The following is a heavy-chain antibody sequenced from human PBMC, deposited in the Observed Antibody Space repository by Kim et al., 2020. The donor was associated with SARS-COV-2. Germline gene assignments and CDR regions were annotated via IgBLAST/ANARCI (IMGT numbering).Heavy chain of an antibody. CDR2: IWYDGSKK. Sequence: GGSLRLSCAASGFIFSNYGLYWVRQTPGKGLELVVIIWYDGSKKYYADSVQGRFTISRDNSKNTLYLQMASLRADDTAVYFCALIPGTSAQRGCWGQGTLVTVSA. CDR1: GFIFSNYG. CDR3: ALIPGTSAQRGC. J-gene: IGHJ4*02. V-gene: IGHV3-33*01. D-gene: IGHD2-8*02.